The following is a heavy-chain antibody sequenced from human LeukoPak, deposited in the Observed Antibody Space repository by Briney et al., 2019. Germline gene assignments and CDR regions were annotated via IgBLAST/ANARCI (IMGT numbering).Heavy chain of an antibody. D-gene: IGHD4-23*01. Sequence: SETLSLTCTVSGGSISSSSYYWGWSRQPPGKGLEWIGSIYYSGSTYYNPSLKSRVTISVDTSKNQFSLKLSSVTAADTAVYYCARRNRGKTGFGYWGQGTLVTVSS. J-gene: IGHJ4*02. CDR2: IYYSGST. V-gene: IGHV4-39*01. CDR1: GGSISSSSYY. CDR3: ARRNRGKTGFGY.